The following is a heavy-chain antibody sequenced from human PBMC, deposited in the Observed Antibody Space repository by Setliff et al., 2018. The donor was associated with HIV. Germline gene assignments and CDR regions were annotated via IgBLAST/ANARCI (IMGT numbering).Heavy chain of an antibody. CDR1: GYTFTDYY. CDR2: INAYNGNT. Sequence: ASVKVSCKASGYTFTDYYMHWVRQAPGQGLEWMGWINAYNGNTNYAQKFQGRVTMTTDTSTSTAYMEVRSLRSDDTAVYYCARALGGSYPGSFDYWGQGTLVTVSS. V-gene: IGHV1-18*04. CDR3: ARALGGSYPGSFDY. D-gene: IGHD1-26*01. J-gene: IGHJ4*02.